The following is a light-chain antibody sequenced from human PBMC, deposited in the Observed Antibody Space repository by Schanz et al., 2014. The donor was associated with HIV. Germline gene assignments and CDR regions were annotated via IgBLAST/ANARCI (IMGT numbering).Light chain of an antibody. J-gene: IGLJ2*01. CDR2: EVT. CDR3: NSYTSKNTPI. Sequence: QSVLTQPPSASGSPGQSVTISCTGTSSDVGGYNYVSWYQQHPGKAPKLMIYEVTKRPSGVSSRFSGSKSGNTASLTISGLQAEDEADYYCNSYTSKNTPIFGGGTKLTVL. V-gene: IGLV2-14*01. CDR1: SSDVGGYNY.